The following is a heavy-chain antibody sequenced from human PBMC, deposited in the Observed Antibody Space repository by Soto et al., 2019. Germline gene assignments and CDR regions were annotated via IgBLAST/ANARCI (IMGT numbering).Heavy chain of an antibody. CDR1: GGSISSYY. D-gene: IGHD2-2*01. CDR3: ARITFHQLPLFDY. Sequence: SETLSLTCTVSGGSISSYYWSWIRQPPGKGLEWIGYIYYSGSINYNPSLKSRVTISVDTSKNQFSLKLSSVTAADTAVYYCARITFHQLPLFDYWGQGTLVTVS. V-gene: IGHV4-59*01. CDR2: IYYSGSI. J-gene: IGHJ4*02.